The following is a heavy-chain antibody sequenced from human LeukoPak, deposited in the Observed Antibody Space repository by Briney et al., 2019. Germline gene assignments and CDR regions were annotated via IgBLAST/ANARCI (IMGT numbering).Heavy chain of an antibody. CDR2: IYYSGST. J-gene: IGHJ4*02. D-gene: IGHD6-19*01. V-gene: IGHV4-59*01. CDR1: GGSISSYY. Sequence: SETLCLTCTVSGGSISSYYWSWIRQPPGKGLEWIGYIYYSGSTNYNPSLKSRVTISVDTSKNQFSLKLSSVTAADTAVYYCARLRIAVAGRAFDYWGQGTLVTVSS. CDR3: ARLRIAVAGRAFDY.